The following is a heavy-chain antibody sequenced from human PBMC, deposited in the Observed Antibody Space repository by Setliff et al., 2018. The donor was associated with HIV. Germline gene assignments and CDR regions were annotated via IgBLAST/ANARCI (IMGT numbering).Heavy chain of an antibody. CDR3: RWGPAAIWDAFDI. Sequence: GASVKVSCKASGSTFSSYAISWVRQAPGQGLEWMGGVIPIFGTANYAQKFQGRVTITTDESTSTAYMELSSLRSEDTAVYYCRWGPAAIWDAFDIWGQGTMVTVSS. D-gene: IGHD2-2*01. V-gene: IGHV1-69*05. J-gene: IGHJ3*02. CDR1: GSTFSSYA. CDR2: VIPIFGTA.